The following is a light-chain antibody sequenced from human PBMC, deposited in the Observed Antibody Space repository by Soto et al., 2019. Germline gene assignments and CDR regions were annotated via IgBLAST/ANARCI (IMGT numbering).Light chain of an antibody. CDR2: AAS. Sequence: DIQITQSPSSLSSSVGDRGTITTRASQSISSYLNWYQQKPGKAPKLLIYAASSLQSGVPSRFSGSGSGTDFTLTISSLQPEDFATYYCQQSYSTPRTFGQGTKVDIK. CDR3: QQSYSTPRT. CDR1: QSISSY. J-gene: IGKJ1*01. V-gene: IGKV1-39*01.